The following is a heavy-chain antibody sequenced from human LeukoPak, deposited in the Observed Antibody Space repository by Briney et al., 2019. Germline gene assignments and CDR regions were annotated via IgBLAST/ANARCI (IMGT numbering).Heavy chain of an antibody. CDR2: IYYSGST. CDR3: ASFYCSGGSCYQYYYYYYMDV. CDR1: GGSFSSYY. V-gene: IGHV4-39*01. J-gene: IGHJ6*03. D-gene: IGHD2-15*01. Sequence: PSETLSLTCAVYGGSFSSYYWGWIRQPPGKGLEWIGSIYYSGSTYYNPSLKSRVTISVDTSKNQFSLKLSSVTAADTAVYYCASFYCSGGSCYQYYYYYYMDVWGKGTTVTISS.